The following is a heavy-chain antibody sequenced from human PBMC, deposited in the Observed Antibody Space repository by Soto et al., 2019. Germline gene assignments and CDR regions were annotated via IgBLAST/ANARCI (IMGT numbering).Heavy chain of an antibody. CDR1: VGSISSGDDY. Sequence: SETLSLTCSVSVGSISSGDDYWSWIRQPPGKGLEWIGYIYYSGSTNYNPSLKSRVTISVDTSKNQFSLKLSSVTAADTAVYYCARVTSGSPQGADYWGQGTLVTVSS. CDR2: IYYSGST. D-gene: IGHD3-10*01. J-gene: IGHJ4*02. V-gene: IGHV4-61*08. CDR3: ARVTSGSPQGADY.